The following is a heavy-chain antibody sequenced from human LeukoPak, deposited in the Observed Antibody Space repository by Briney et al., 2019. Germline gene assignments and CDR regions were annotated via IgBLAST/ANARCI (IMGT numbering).Heavy chain of an antibody. Sequence: PSETLSLTCTVSGGSISSYYWSWIRQPPGKGLEWIGYISYSGRTNYNPSLKSRVTISVDTSKNQFSLRLSSVTAADTAVYYCARKTGDVYYFDYWGQGTLVTVSS. J-gene: IGHJ4*02. CDR1: GGSISSYY. D-gene: IGHD7-27*01. V-gene: IGHV4-59*01. CDR2: ISYSGRT. CDR3: ARKTGDVYYFDY.